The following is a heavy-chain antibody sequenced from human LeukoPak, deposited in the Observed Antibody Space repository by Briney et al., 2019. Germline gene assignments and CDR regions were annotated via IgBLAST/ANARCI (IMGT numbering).Heavy chain of an antibody. CDR2: IYTSGST. Sequence: SETLSLTCTVSGGSISSYYWSWIRQPAGKGLEWIGRIYTSGSTNYNPSLKSRVTMSVDTSKNQFSLKLSSVTAADTAVYYCERDPTYGSSLDWFDPWGQGTLVTVSS. V-gene: IGHV4-4*07. CDR3: ERDPTYGSSLDWFDP. CDR1: GGSISSYY. D-gene: IGHD6-13*01. J-gene: IGHJ5*02.